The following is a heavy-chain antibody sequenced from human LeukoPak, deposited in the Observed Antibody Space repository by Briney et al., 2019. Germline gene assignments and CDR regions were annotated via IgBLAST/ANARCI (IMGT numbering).Heavy chain of an antibody. CDR1: GGSISSGDYY. D-gene: IGHD2-15*01. CDR2: IYYSGST. V-gene: IGHV4-30-4*08. Sequence: SETLSLTCTGSGGSISSGDYYWSWIRQPPGKGLEWIGYIYYSGSTYYNPSLKSRVTISVDKSKSQFSLKLSSVTAADTAVYYCARDREGYCSGGSCYSRWFDPWGQGTLVTVSS. CDR3: ARDREGYCSGGSCYSRWFDP. J-gene: IGHJ5*02.